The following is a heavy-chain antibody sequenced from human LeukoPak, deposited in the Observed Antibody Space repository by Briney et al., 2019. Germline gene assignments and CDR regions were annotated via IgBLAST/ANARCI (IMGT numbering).Heavy chain of an antibody. CDR1: GFTFSSYW. D-gene: IGHD5-12*01. J-gene: IGHJ4*02. CDR2: IKQHGSEK. CDR3: ARDWLGLYFDH. Sequence: GGSLRLSCAASGFTFSSYWMSWVRQAPGKGLEWVANIKQHGSEKYYVDSVKGRFTISRDNAKNSLYLQMNNLRAEDTAVYYCARDWLGLYFDHWGQGTLVTVSS. V-gene: IGHV3-7*01.